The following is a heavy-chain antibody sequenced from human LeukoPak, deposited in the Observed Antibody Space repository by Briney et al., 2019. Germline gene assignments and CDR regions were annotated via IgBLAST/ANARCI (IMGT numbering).Heavy chain of an antibody. Sequence: GGSLRLSCAASGFSFHAYYMSWVRQAPGKGLEWVANIKQDGSESSHVDSVKGRFTISRDNAKNSLYLQMNSLRAEDTAVYYCASCYYDSSGWSPFEPWGQGTLVTVSS. D-gene: IGHD3-22*01. CDR2: IKQDGSES. V-gene: IGHV3-7*01. J-gene: IGHJ5*02. CDR1: GFSFHAYY. CDR3: ASCYYDSSGWSPFEP.